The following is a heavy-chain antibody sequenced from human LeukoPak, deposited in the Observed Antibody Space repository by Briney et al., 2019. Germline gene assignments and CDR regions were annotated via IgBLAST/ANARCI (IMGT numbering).Heavy chain of an antibody. V-gene: IGHV3-9*01. CDR2: ISWNSGSI. J-gene: IGHJ4*02. CDR3: AKDKRSGSYYTWSCFDY. Sequence: PGRSLRLSCAASGFTFDDYAMHWVRQAPGKGLEWVSGISWNSGSIGYADSVKGRFTISRDNAKNSLYLQMNSLRAEDTALYYCAKDKRSGSYYTWSCFDYWGQGTLVTVSS. CDR1: GFTFDDYA. D-gene: IGHD1-26*01.